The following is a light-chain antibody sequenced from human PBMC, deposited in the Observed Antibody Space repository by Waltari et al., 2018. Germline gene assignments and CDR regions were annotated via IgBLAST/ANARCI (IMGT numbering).Light chain of an antibody. V-gene: IGLV3-19*01. CDR3: NSRDTSTNRWV. Sequence: SSELTQDPAVSVALGQTVRITCQGDSLRNYYVSWYQQKQGQAPLLGMYGHNNRPSGIPDRFSGSSSGNTASLTITGAQAEDEADYYCNSRDTSTNRWVFGGGTKLTVL. CDR2: GHN. CDR1: SLRNYY. J-gene: IGLJ3*02.